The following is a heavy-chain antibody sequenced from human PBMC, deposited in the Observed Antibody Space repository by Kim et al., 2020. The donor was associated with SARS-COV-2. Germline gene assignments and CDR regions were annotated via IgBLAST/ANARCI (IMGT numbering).Heavy chain of an antibody. CDR3: ARDTTTEVAGTGGVDY. J-gene: IGHJ4*01. Sequence: GGSLRLSCAASGFTFDDYAMHWVRQAPGKGLEWVSDISSNSSSIDYADSVKGRFTISRDNAKNSLYLQMNSLRVEDTALYHCARDTTTEVAGTGGVDYCGHGTLGTVSS. V-gene: IGHV3-9*01. CDR2: ISSNSSSI. CDR1: GFTFDDYA. D-gene: IGHD6-19*01.